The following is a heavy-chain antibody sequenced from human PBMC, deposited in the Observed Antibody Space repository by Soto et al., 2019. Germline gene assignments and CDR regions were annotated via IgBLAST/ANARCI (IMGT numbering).Heavy chain of an antibody. J-gene: IGHJ5*02. V-gene: IGHV4-31*03. D-gene: IGHD5-12*01. CDR3: ARGGYDYFDWFDP. Sequence: QVQLQESGPGLVKPSQTLSLTCTVSGGSISSGGYYWSWIRQHQGTGLVWFGYIYYSGSTYYNPYLKSRVKISVDTSKNQCSLKLSSVTAADTAVYYCARGGYDYFDWFDPLGQGTLVTVSS. CDR1: GGSISSGGYY. CDR2: IYYSGST.